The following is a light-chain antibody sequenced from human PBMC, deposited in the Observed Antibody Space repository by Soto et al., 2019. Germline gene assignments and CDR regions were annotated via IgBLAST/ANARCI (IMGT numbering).Light chain of an antibody. CDR3: QQYNNWPRT. V-gene: IGKV3-15*01. J-gene: IGKJ1*01. CDR2: GAT. CDR1: QIVSIL. Sequence: EIVLTQSPATLSLSPLEISTLSWSAGQIVSILLAWYQQKPGQAPRLLIHGATTRATGIPARFSGSGSGTEFTLTISSLQSEDFAVYYCQQYNNWPRTFGQGTKVDIK.